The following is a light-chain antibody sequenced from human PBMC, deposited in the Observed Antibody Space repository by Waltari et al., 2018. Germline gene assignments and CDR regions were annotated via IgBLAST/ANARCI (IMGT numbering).Light chain of an antibody. CDR2: GAS. Sequence: EIVLTQSPGTLSLSPGERATLSCRASQSVSSSYLAWYQQKPGQAPRPLLYGASSRATGIPDRFSGSGSGTDFTLTISRLEPEDFAVYYCQQYGSSPRTFGGGTKVEIK. CDR3: QQYGSSPRT. CDR1: QSVSSSY. V-gene: IGKV3-20*01. J-gene: IGKJ4*01.